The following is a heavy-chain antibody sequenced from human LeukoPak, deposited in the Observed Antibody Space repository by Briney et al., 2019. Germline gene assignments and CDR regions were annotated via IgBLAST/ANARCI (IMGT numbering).Heavy chain of an antibody. J-gene: IGHJ3*02. Sequence: PSETLSLTCGIHGGPLIRYCCSRIRQPPGKGLECIGQFNHGEPITDTPSLKSRVTISVDTSKNQFSLKLSSVTAADTAVYYCARDLGIAVAGNENAFDIWGQGTMVTVSS. CDR1: GGPLIRYC. CDR2: FNHGEPI. D-gene: IGHD6-19*01. V-gene: IGHV4-34*01. CDR3: ARDLGIAVAGNENAFDI.